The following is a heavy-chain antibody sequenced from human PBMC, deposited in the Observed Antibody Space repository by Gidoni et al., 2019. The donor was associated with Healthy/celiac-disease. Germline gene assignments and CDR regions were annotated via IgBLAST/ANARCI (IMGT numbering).Heavy chain of an antibody. Sequence: QVQLQQWGAGLLKPSETLSLTCAVYGGSFSGYYWSWLRQPPGKGLEWIGEINHSGSTNYTPSLKSRVTISVDTPKNQFSLKLSSVTAADTAVYYCARGRLFGRPVYFQHWGQGTLVTVSS. V-gene: IGHV4-34*01. J-gene: IGHJ1*01. CDR3: ARGRLFGRPVYFQH. CDR2: INHSGST. CDR1: GGSFSGYY. D-gene: IGHD3-22*01.